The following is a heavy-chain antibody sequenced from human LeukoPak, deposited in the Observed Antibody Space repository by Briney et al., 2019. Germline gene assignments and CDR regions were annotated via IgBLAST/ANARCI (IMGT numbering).Heavy chain of an antibody. CDR3: ARGADDYIVAMTPFDY. D-gene: IGHD5-12*01. CDR1: GGTFSTYV. J-gene: IGHJ4*02. Sequence: ASVKVSCKASGGTFSTYVITWVRQAPGQELEWMGGIIPISGTANYAQKFQSRVTITADESTSTAYMELRSLTSEDTAVYYCARGADDYIVAMTPFDYWGQGTLVTVSS. V-gene: IGHV1-69*13. CDR2: IIPISGTA.